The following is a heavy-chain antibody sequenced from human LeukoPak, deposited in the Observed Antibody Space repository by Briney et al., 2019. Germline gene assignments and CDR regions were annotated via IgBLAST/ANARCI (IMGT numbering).Heavy chain of an antibody. Sequence: GGSLRLSCAASGFTFSSYWMSWVRQAPGKGLEWVANIKQDGSEKYYVDSVKGRFTIPRDNAKNSLYLQMNSLRAEDTAVYYCARDRAKPYYDFWSGYSDVPYYYYGMDVWGQGTTVTVSS. CDR1: GFTFSSYW. CDR3: ARDRAKPYYDFWSGYSDVPYYYYGMDV. J-gene: IGHJ6*02. V-gene: IGHV3-7*03. CDR2: IKQDGSEK. D-gene: IGHD3-3*01.